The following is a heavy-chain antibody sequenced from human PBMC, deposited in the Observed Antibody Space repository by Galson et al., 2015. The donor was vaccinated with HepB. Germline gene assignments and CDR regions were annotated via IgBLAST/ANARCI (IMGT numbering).Heavy chain of an antibody. J-gene: IGHJ4*02. CDR3: ANEADYDILTGYYDY. Sequence: SVKVSCKASGYTFTSYDINWVRQATGQGLERMGWMNPNSGNTGYAQKFQGRVTMTRNTSISTAYMELSSLRAEDTAVYYCANEADYDILTGYYDYWGQGTLVTVSS. CDR1: GYTFTSYD. D-gene: IGHD3-9*01. CDR2: MNPNSGNT. V-gene: IGHV1-8*01.